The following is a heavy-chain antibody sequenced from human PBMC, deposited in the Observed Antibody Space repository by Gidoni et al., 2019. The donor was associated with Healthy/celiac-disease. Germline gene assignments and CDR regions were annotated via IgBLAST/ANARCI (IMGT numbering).Heavy chain of an antibody. J-gene: IGHJ4*02. CDR2: INHSGST. Sequence: SGYYWSWIRQPPGTGLEWIGEINHSGSTNYNPSLKSRVTITVDTSKNQFSLKLSSVTAADTAVYYCARPLRATRAFDYWGQGTLVTVSS. CDR1: SGYY. D-gene: IGHD5-12*01. V-gene: IGHV4-34*01. CDR3: ARPLRATRAFDY.